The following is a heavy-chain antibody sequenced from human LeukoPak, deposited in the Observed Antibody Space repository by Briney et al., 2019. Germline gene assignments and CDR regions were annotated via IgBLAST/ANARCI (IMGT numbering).Heavy chain of an antibody. J-gene: IGHJ3*02. CDR1: GGSISSGDYY. V-gene: IGHV4-30-4*08. CDR3: ARVGSSTTPDAFDI. CDR2: IYYSGST. Sequence: PSETLSLTRTVSGGSISSGDYYWSWIRQPPGKGLEWIGYIYYSGSTYYNPSLKSRVTISVDTSKNQFSLKLSSVTAADTAVYYCARVGSSTTPDAFDIWGQGTMVTVSS. D-gene: IGHD2-2*01.